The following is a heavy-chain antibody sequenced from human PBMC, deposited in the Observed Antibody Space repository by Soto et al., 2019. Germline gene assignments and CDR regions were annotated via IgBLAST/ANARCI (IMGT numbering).Heavy chain of an antibody. J-gene: IGHJ3*02. CDR1: GFHVGNLC. V-gene: IGHV3-53*01. CDR2: IYSGGST. CDR3: ALVRYCRRGRCPEAGFGI. D-gene: IGHD2-15*01. Sequence: GLLRHPQRAFGFHVGNLCIRRILQAPREGLGWVSVIYSGGSTYYADSVKGRFTISRDNSKNTLYLQMNSLRAEDTAVYYCALVRYCRRGRCPEAGFGIRGQGTIGT.